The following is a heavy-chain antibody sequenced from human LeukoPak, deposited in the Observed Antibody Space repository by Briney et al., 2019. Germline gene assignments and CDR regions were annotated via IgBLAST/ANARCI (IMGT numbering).Heavy chain of an antibody. CDR2: IYTSGST. J-gene: IGHJ4*02. CDR3: ARDSPYYYDSSGSFDY. Sequence: SETLSLTCTVSGVSISSSSYYWSWIRQPAGKGLEWIGRIYTSGSTNYNPSLKSRVTMSVDTSKNQFSLKLSSVTAADTAVYYCARDSPYYYDSSGSFDYWGQGTLVTVSS. D-gene: IGHD3-22*01. V-gene: IGHV4-61*02. CDR1: GVSISSSSYY.